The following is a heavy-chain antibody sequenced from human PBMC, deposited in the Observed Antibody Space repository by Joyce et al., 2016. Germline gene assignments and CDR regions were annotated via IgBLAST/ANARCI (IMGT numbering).Heavy chain of an antibody. Sequence: EVQLLESGGGLVQLGGSLRLSCAASGFTFSSYAMSWVRQAAGKGMEWVSAISGSGGSTYYADSVKGRFTISRDNSKNTLYLQMNSLRADDTAVYYCAKMSSAWYRYPIDYWGQGTLVTVSS. CDR2: ISGSGGST. CDR3: AKMSSAWYRYPIDY. V-gene: IGHV3-23*01. J-gene: IGHJ4*02. CDR1: GFTFSSYA. D-gene: IGHD6-13*01.